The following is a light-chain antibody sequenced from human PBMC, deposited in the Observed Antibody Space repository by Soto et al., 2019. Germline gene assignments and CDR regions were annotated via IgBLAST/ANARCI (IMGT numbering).Light chain of an antibody. CDR2: TAS. CDR3: QQYADFPHT. V-gene: IGKV1-33*01. Sequence: DIQMTQSPSPLSASVGDRVTITCQASQDISDYLNWNQQKPGRAPKLLIYTASNLETGVPSRFSGSGSGTDFTLAISGLQPEDLATYYCQQYADFPHTFGQGTKLEIK. J-gene: IGKJ2*01. CDR1: QDISDY.